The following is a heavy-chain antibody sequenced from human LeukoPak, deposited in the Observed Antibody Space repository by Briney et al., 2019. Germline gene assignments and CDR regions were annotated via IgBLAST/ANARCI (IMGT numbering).Heavy chain of an antibody. V-gene: IGHV1-3*01. CDR2: INAGNGNT. J-gene: IGHJ4*02. D-gene: IGHD2/OR15-2a*01. CDR1: GYTFTSYA. CDR3: ARENIGSKVYVY. Sequence: ASVKVSCKASGYTFTSYAMHWVRQAPGQRLEWMGWINAGNGNTKYSQKFQGRVTITRDTSASTAYMELSSLRSEDTAVYYCARENIGSKVYVYWGQGTLVTVSS.